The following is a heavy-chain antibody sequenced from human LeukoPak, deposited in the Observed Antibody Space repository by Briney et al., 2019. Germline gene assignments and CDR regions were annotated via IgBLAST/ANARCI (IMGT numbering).Heavy chain of an antibody. V-gene: IGHV1-46*01. Sequence: ASVKVSCKASGDTFSSFAVSWVRQAPGQGLEWMGIINPSGGSTSYAQKFQGRVTMTRDMSTSTVYMELSSLRSEDTAVYYCARGRYGDYTFDYWGQGTLVTVSS. CDR3: ARGRYGDYTFDY. J-gene: IGHJ4*02. CDR1: GDTFSSFA. CDR2: INPSGGST. D-gene: IGHD4-17*01.